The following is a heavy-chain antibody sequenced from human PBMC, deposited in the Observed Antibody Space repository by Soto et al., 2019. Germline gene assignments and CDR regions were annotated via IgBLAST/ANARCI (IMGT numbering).Heavy chain of an antibody. J-gene: IGHJ4*02. CDR1: GGSISSGDYY. CDR3: ARGDLRELLGFDY. Sequence: KPSETLSLTCTVSGGSISSGDYYWSWIRQPPGKGLEWIGYIYYSGSTYYNPSLKSRVTISVDTSKNQFSLKLSSVTAADTAVYYCARGDLRELLGFDYWGQGTLVTVSS. D-gene: IGHD1-26*01. V-gene: IGHV4-30-4*01. CDR2: IYYSGST.